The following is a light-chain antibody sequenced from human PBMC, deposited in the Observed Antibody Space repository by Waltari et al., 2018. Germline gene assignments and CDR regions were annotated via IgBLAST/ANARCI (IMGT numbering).Light chain of an antibody. CDR2: DVN. V-gene: IGLV2-11*01. CDR1: NSGLAYDY. J-gene: IGLJ2*01. Sequence: QSALTQPRSVSGSPGQSVTISCPGVNSGLAYDYFSWYQQHPAKAPTPLIFDVNMRPLGVPDRFSGSKSGHTASLTISGLQTEDEADYYCCSFAAGYAVAFGGGTKVTV. CDR3: CSFAAGYAVA.